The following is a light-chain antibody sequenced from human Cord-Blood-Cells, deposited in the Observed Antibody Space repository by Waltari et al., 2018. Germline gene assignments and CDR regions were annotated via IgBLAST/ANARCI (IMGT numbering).Light chain of an antibody. CDR3: QQSYSTPLT. CDR1: QSISSY. V-gene: IGKV1-39*01. J-gene: IGKJ4*01. CDR2: AAS. Sequence: DIHMTQSPSSLSASVGDMVTITCRASQSISSYLNWYQQKPGKAPKLLIYAASSLQSGVPSRFSGSGSGTDFTLTISSLQPEDFATYYCQQSYSTPLTFGGGTKVEIK.